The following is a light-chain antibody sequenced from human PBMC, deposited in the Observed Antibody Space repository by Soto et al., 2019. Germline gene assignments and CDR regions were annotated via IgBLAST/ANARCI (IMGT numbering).Light chain of an antibody. Sequence: QSVLIQPASVSGFPGQSITISCTGTSSDVGGYNYVSWYQQYPGKAPKLMVFNVINRPSGVSNRFSGSKSGNTASLTISGLQAEDEADYYCISYTNSDTYVFGTGTKVTVL. CDR2: NVI. J-gene: IGLJ1*01. V-gene: IGLV2-14*03. CDR1: SSDVGGYNY. CDR3: ISYTNSDTYV.